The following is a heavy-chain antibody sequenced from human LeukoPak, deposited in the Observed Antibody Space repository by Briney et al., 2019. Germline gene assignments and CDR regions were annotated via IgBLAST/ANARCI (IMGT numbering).Heavy chain of an antibody. D-gene: IGHD3-22*01. CDR3: ANPNSSGFYFSIRFDY. V-gene: IGHV3-23*01. J-gene: IGHJ4*02. Sequence: TGGSLRLSCTASGFTFSSYAMSWVRQAPGKGLEWVSVMCGSGGTTYYADSVKGRFTVSRDNSKNTLYLQMNSLRAEDTAVYYCANPNSSGFYFSIRFDYWGQGTLVTVSS. CDR2: MCGSGGTT. CDR1: GFTFSSYA.